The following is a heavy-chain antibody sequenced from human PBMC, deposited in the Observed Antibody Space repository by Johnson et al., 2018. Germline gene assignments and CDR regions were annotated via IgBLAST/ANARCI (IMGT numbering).Heavy chain of an antibody. CDR1: GFTFSSYG. Sequence: QVQLQESGGGVVQPGRSXRLSCVASGFTFSSYGMPWVRPAPGNGLEWVAVIWSDGSNQYYADAVKGRFTIPRDNAQNPLYLQMQSLRAADTAGYYCAIAGGAARASYYYYYSMDVWGQGTTVTVSS. CDR3: AIAGGAARASYYYYYSMDV. D-gene: IGHD6-6*01. CDR2: IWSDGSNQ. V-gene: IGHV3-33*03. J-gene: IGHJ6*02.